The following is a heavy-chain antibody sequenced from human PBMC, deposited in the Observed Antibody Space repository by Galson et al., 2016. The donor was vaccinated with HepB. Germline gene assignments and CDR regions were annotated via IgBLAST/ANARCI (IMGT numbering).Heavy chain of an antibody. CDR2: ISFDGSTK. V-gene: IGHV3-30*04. J-gene: IGHJ2*01. Sequence: SLRLSCAASGFTFSSYTMHWVRQAPGKGLEWVAVISFDGSTKYYADSVKGRFTISRDNSKNTLYLQMNGLRGEDSAVYYCARGQPTPGHWYFDLWGRGTLVTVSS. CDR1: GFTFSSYT. D-gene: IGHD1-14*01. CDR3: ARGQPTPGHWYFDL.